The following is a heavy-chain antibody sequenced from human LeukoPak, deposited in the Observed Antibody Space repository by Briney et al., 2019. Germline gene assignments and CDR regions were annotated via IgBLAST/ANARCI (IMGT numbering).Heavy chain of an antibody. V-gene: IGHV3-30*04. CDR3: AKDPFKYKVGSGSYTDY. CDR1: GFNFSSYA. D-gene: IGHD3-10*01. Sequence: GTSLRLSCAASGFNFSSYAMHWVRQAPGEGLEWVGLISYGGIDKSYADSVKGRFTISRDSSKRTLYLQMNSLRAEDTAMYYCAKDPFKYKVGSGSYTDYWGQGTLVTVSS. CDR2: ISYGGIDK. J-gene: IGHJ4*02.